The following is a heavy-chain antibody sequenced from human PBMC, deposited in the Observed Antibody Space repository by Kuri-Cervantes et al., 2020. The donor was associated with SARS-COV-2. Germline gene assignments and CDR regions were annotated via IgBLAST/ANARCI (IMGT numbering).Heavy chain of an antibody. CDR3: ARDASRGAVAGFDY. V-gene: IGHV4-34*01. J-gene: IGHJ4*02. CDR2: INHSGST. CDR1: GGSFSGYY. Sequence: SETLSLTCTVYGGSFSGYYWSWIRQPPGKGLGWIGEINHSGSTNYNPSLKSRVTISVDTSKNQFSLKLSSVTAADTAVYYCARDASRGAVAGFDYWGQGTLVTVSS. D-gene: IGHD6-19*01.